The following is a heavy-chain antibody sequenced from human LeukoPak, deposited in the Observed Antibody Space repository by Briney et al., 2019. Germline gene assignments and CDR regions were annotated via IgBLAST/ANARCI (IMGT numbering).Heavy chain of an antibody. Sequence: SETLSLTCAVYGGSFSGYYWSWIRQPPGKGLEWIGEINHSGSTNYNPSLKSRVTISVDTSKNQFSLKLSSVTATDTAVYYCARDILSYSYGSIYSGVFDYWGQGTLVTVSS. CDR3: ARDILSYSYGSIYSGVFDY. CDR1: GGSFSGYY. D-gene: IGHD5-18*01. V-gene: IGHV4-34*01. J-gene: IGHJ4*02. CDR2: INHSGST.